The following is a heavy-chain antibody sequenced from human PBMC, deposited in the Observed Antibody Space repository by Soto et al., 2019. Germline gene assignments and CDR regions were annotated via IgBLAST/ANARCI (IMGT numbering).Heavy chain of an antibody. D-gene: IGHD3-3*01. J-gene: IGHJ6*02. CDR2: INHSGST. CDR1: GGSFSGYY. Sequence: SETLSLTCAVYGGSFSGYYWSWIRQPPGKGLEWIGEINHSGSTNYNPSLKSRVTISVDTSKNQFSLKLSSVTAADTAVYYCARVRVVIISYYYYGMDVWGQGTTVTVSS. V-gene: IGHV4-34*01. CDR3: ARVRVVIISYYYYGMDV.